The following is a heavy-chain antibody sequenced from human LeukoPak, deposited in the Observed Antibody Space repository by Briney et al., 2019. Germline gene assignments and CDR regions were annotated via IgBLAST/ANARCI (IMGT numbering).Heavy chain of an antibody. CDR3: ARLRSSAGYFQH. J-gene: IGHJ1*01. V-gene: IGHV1-69*05. CDR2: IIPIFGTA. D-gene: IGHD6-25*01. Sequence: SVKVSCKASGYTFTIYGISWVRQAPGQGLEWMGRIIPIFGTANYAQKFQGRVTITTDESTSTAYMELSSLRSEDTAVYYCARLRSSAGYFQHWGQGTLVTVSS. CDR1: GYTFTIYG.